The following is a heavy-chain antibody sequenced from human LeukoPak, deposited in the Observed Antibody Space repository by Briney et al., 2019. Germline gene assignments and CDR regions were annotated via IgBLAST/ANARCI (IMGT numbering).Heavy chain of an antibody. V-gene: IGHV3-48*02. Sequence: GGSLRLSCAASGFTFSSYSMNWVRQAPGKGLEWVSYICRSGSSTQPTDSAEGRFIISRDNAKNSLYLQMNGLRDEDTAVYYCANILPPRGLQKDYYYYYGMDVWGQGTTVTVSS. D-gene: IGHD3-9*01. CDR1: GFTFSSYS. CDR2: ICRSGSST. J-gene: IGHJ6*02. CDR3: ANILPPRGLQKDYYYYYGMDV.